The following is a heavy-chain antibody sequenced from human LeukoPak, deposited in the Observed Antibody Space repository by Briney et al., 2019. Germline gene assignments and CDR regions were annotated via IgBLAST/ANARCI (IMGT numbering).Heavy chain of an antibody. CDR1: GYTFTEYY. CDR3: ARGQSLNDY. Sequence: AAVTVSFTASGYTFTEYYMHWVRQAPGQGLEWMGWINPNSVGANYAENFQGRVTMTRDTSISAAYMELSSLRYDDTALYYCARGQSLNDYWGQGTLVTVSS. CDR2: INPNSVGA. J-gene: IGHJ4*02. V-gene: IGHV1-2*02.